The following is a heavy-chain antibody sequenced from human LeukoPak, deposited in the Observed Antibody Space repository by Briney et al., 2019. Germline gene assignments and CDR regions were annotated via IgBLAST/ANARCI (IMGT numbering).Heavy chain of an antibody. J-gene: IGHJ6*02. CDR3: ARENGDYDHYYYYGMDV. V-gene: IGHV4-4*02. D-gene: IGHD4-17*01. CDR1: GFTFSSYG. CDR2: IYHSGST. Sequence: GSLRLSCAASGFTFSSYGMLWVRQPPGKGLEWIGEIYHSGSTNYNPSLKSRVTISVDKSKNQFSLKLSSVTAADTAVYYCARENGDYDHYYYYGMDVWGQGTTVTVSS.